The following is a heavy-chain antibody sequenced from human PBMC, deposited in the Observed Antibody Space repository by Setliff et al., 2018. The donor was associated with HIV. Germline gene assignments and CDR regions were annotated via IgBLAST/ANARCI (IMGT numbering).Heavy chain of an antibody. V-gene: IGHV4-61*05. J-gene: IGHJ4*02. CDR1: GGSMSGSSYY. Sequence: SETLSLTCTVSGGSMSGSSYYWGWIRQPPGKGLEWIGYIYHSGSTNYNPSLKSRVTISVDTSKNQFSLKLSSVTAADTAVYYCASLDVFDFWGQGSLVTVSS. CDR2: IYHSGST. CDR3: ASLDVFDF. D-gene: IGHD3-3*01.